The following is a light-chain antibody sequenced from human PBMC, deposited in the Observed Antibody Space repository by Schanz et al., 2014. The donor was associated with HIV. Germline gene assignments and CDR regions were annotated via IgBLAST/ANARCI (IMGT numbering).Light chain of an antibody. CDR1: QSVSSN. CDR3: HQYGSSPRT. Sequence: EIVLTQSPATLSVSPGERATLSCRASQSVSSNLAWYQQKPGQAPRLLIYGASNRATGVPDRFSGSGSGTDFTLTISSLEPEDFAVYYCHQYGSSPRTFGQGTKVEI. J-gene: IGKJ1*01. V-gene: IGKV3-20*01. CDR2: GAS.